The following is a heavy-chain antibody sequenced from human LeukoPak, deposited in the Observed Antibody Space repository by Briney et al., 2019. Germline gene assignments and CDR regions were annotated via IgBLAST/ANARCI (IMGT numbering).Heavy chain of an antibody. CDR3: ARGSSGWHHYYFDY. J-gene: IGHJ4*02. V-gene: IGHV4-39*01. Sequence: SETLSLTCTVSGGSISSSSYYWGWIRQPPGKGLEWIGSIYYSGSTYYNPSLKSRVTISVDTSKNQFSLKLSSVTAADTAVYYCARGSSGWHHYYFDYWGQGTLVTVSS. CDR2: IYYSGST. D-gene: IGHD6-19*01. CDR1: GGSISSSSYY.